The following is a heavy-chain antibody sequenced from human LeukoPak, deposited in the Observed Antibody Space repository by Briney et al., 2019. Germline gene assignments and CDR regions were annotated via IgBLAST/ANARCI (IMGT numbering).Heavy chain of an antibody. CDR1: GFTFSDHY. CDR2: SRDKGNSYTT. J-gene: IGHJ4*02. D-gene: IGHD6-19*01. V-gene: IGHV3-72*01. CDR3: AREYSRGWD. Sequence: PGGSLRLSCAASGFTFSDHYMDWVRQAPGKGLEWVGRSRDKGNSYTTEYAASVKGRFTISRDDSKNSLYLQMNSLKTEDTAVYYCAREYSRGWDWGQGTLVTVSS.